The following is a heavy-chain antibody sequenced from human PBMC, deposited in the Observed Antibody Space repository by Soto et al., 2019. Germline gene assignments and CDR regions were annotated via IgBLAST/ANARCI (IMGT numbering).Heavy chain of an antibody. CDR3: ARSPIVVVIATRRHWFDP. Sequence: ASVKVSCKASGYTFTNYGINWVRQAPGQGLEWMGWISTYNGDTKYAQKLQGRVTMTTDTSTSTAYMELRSLRSDDTAVYYCARSPIVVVIATRRHWFDPWGQGTLVTVSS. D-gene: IGHD2-21*01. CDR1: GYTFTNYG. V-gene: IGHV1-18*01. J-gene: IGHJ5*02. CDR2: ISTYNGDT.